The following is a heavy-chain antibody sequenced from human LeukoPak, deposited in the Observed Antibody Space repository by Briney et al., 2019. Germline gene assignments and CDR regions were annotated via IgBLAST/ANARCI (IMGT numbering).Heavy chain of an antibody. CDR3: ARERDSSSDYFDY. Sequence: ASVKVSCKASGYTFTGYYMHWVRQAPGQGLEWMGRINPNSGGTNYAQKFQGRVTMTRDTSISTAYMELSRLRSDDTAVYYCARERDSSSDYFDYWGQGTLVTVSS. CDR2: INPNSGGT. J-gene: IGHJ4*02. D-gene: IGHD6-6*01. V-gene: IGHV1-2*06. CDR1: GYTFTGYY.